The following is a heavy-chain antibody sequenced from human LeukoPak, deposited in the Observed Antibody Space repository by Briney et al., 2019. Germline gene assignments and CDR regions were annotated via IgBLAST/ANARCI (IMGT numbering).Heavy chain of an antibody. V-gene: IGHV3-21*01. CDR3: ARVRYSLGAFDI. J-gene: IGHJ3*02. Sequence: GGSLRLSCAASGFTFSSYSMNWIRQAPGKGLEWVSSISSSSSYIYYADSVKGRFTISRDNAKNSLYLQMNSLRAEDTAVYYCARVRYSLGAFDIWGQGTMVTVSS. D-gene: IGHD2-15*01. CDR2: ISSSSSYI. CDR1: GFTFSSYS.